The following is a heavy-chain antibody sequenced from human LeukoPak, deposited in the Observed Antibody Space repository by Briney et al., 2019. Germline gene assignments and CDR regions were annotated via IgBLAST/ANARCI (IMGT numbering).Heavy chain of an antibody. J-gene: IGHJ4*02. CDR2: IYHSGAA. V-gene: IGHV4-30-4*07. D-gene: IGHD1-26*01. CDR1: GDSISSDGHS. Sequence: PSETLSLTCGVSGDSISSDGHSWSWIRQPPGKGLEWVGYIYHSGAAYHNPSLKSRLALSVDTSNNQFSLRLRSVTAADTAVYYCVRGVGGEYFYFDRWGQGALVIVSS. CDR3: VRGVGGEYFYFDR.